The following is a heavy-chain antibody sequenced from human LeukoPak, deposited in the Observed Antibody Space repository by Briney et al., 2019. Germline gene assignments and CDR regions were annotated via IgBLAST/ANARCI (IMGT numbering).Heavy chain of an antibody. D-gene: IGHD1-1*01. J-gene: IGHJ4*02. V-gene: IGHV3-23*01. CDR2: FRGDRGGA. Sequence: GGSLRLSCVVSGFTFSSHAMTWVRQAPGKGLEWVSTFRGDRGGAYYAESLRGRFVISRDNSKSTLYLQMNSLSAEYTSIYYCSICQELDDGVLESWGRGTLVTVSS. CDR3: SICQELDDGVLES. CDR1: GFTFSSHA.